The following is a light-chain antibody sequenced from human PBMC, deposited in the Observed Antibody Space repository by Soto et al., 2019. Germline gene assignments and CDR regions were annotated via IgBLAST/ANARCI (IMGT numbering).Light chain of an antibody. CDR2: GAS. CDR3: QQYGTSPPMYT. J-gene: IGKJ2*01. V-gene: IGKV3-20*01. Sequence: EIVLTQSPGTLSLSPGDRATLSCRASQSVTSTYLAWYQQKPGQAPRLLIYGASNRATGIPDRFSGSGSGTDFTLTISRLEPEDFAVYYCQQYGTSPPMYTFGQGTKLESK. CDR1: QSVTSTY.